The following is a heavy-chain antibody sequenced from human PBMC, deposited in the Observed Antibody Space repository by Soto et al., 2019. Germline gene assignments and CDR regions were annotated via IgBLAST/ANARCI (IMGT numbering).Heavy chain of an antibody. V-gene: IGHV3-21*01. Sequence: GGSLRLSCAVSGLTVSRTQMSWVRQAPGKGLEWVSSISSSSSYIYYADSVKGRFTISRDNAKNSLYLQMNSLRAEDTAVYYCARGDTAAAGTWFDPWGQGTLVTVSS. J-gene: IGHJ5*02. CDR3: ARGDTAAAGTWFDP. D-gene: IGHD6-13*01. CDR2: ISSSSSYI. CDR1: GLTVSRTQ.